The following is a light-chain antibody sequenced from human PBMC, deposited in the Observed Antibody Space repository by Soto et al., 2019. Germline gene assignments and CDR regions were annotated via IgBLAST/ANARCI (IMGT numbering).Light chain of an antibody. J-gene: IGKJ1*01. CDR3: LQDYNYPWT. CDR2: AAS. V-gene: IGKV1-6*01. Sequence: AIQMTQSPSSLSASVGDRVTITCRASQGIRNDLGWYQQKPGKAPKLLIYAASSLQSGGPSRFSGSGSGTDYTLTISSLQPEDFATYYCLQDYNYPWTFGQGTKVEIK. CDR1: QGIRND.